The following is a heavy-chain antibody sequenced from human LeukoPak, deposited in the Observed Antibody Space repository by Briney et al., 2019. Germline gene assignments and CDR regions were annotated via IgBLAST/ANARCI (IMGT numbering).Heavy chain of an antibody. Sequence: PGGSLRLSCAASGFTVSSNYMSWVRQAPGKGLEWVSVIYSGGSTYYADSVKGRFTISRHNSKNTLYLQMNSLRAEDTAVYYCARSEGLYSFGTLPFDYWGQGTLVTVSS. CDR2: IYSGGST. CDR1: GFTVSSNY. D-gene: IGHD5-18*01. CDR3: ARSEGLYSFGTLPFDY. J-gene: IGHJ4*02. V-gene: IGHV3-53*04.